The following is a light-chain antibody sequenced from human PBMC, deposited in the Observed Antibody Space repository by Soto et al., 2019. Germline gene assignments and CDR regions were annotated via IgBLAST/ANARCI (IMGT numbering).Light chain of an antibody. CDR3: VLYMGSGIWV. V-gene: IGLV8-61*01. CDR2: SKN. Sequence: QAVVTQEPSFSVSPGGTVTLTCGLISGPVSTSYYPSWYQQTPGQAPRTLIYSKNTRSSGVPNRFSGSILENKAALTITGAQADDESDYYCVLYMGSGIWVFGGGTKLTVL. CDR1: SGPVSTSYY. J-gene: IGLJ3*02.